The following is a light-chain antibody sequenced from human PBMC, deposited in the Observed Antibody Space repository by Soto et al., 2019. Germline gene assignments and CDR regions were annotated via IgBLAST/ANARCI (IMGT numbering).Light chain of an antibody. CDR2: GNS. J-gene: IGLJ1*01. Sequence: QSVLTQPPSVSGAPGQRVAISCTGSSSNIGAGYDVHWYQQLPGTAPKLLIYGNSNRPSGVPDRFSGSKSGTSASLTISGLQAADEADYYCSPYTKGTTLYVFGSGTKVTVL. V-gene: IGLV1-40*01. CDR3: SPYTKGTTLYV. CDR1: SSNIGAGYD.